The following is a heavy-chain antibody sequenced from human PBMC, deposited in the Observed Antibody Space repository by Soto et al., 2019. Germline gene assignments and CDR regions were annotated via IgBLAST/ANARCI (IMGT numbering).Heavy chain of an antibody. CDR1: EYTFTSYA. D-gene: IGHD1-26*01. CDR2: INGGDGNT. J-gene: IGHJ4*02. CDR3: TRSGYSGSYYDD. V-gene: IGHV1-3*01. Sequence: ASVKVSCKASEYTFTSYAMHWVRQAPGQRLEWMGWINGGDGNTKYSQKFQGRVTITRDTSASTAYMELSSLRSEDTAVYDCTRSGYSGSYYDDWGQGTLVTVSS.